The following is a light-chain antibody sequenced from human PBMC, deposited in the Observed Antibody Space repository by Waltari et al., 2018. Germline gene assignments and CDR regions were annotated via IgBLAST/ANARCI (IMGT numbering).Light chain of an antibody. CDR1: QSISNW. CDR2: KAS. CDR3: QQYNSYSLLT. Sequence: DIQMTQSPSTLSASVGDRVIITCRASQSISNWLAWYQQKPGKAPKLLNYKASTLESGVPSRFSGSGAGTDFTLTISSLQPDDFATYYCQQYNSYSLLTFGGGTKIEIK. V-gene: IGKV1-5*03. J-gene: IGKJ4*01.